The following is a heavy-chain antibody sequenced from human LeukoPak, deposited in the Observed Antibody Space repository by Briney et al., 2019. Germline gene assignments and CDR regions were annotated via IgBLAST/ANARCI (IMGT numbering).Heavy chain of an antibody. CDR1: GYSFTSHW. Sequence: GESLKISCKSSGYSFTSHWIGWVRQMPGKGLEWMGVIYPGDSHTRYSPSFQGQVTILADKSISTAYLQWSSLKASDTAMYYCARRDYYGSGSYYGNFDYWGQGTLVTVSS. CDR2: IYPGDSHT. J-gene: IGHJ4*02. CDR3: ARRDYYGSGSYYGNFDY. V-gene: IGHV5-51*01. D-gene: IGHD3-10*01.